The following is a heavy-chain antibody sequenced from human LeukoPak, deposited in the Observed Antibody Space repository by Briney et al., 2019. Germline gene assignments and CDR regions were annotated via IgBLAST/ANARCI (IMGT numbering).Heavy chain of an antibody. Sequence: GASVKVSCKASGGTFSSYAISWVRQAPGQGLEWMGGIIPIFGTANYAQKFQGRVTITADESTSTAYMELSSLRSEDTAVYHCATDYNQQEFEWGQGTLVTVSS. V-gene: IGHV1-69*13. CDR1: GGTFSSYA. D-gene: IGHD1-1*01. CDR3: ATDYNQQEFE. CDR2: IIPIFGTA. J-gene: IGHJ4*02.